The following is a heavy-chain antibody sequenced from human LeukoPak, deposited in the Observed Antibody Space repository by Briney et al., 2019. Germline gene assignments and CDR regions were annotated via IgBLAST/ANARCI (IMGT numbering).Heavy chain of an antibody. CDR2: IKYDESIT. D-gene: IGHD1-1*01. V-gene: IGHV3-74*01. CDR3: ATYGGYPVEY. CDR1: GFTFSSYW. J-gene: IGHJ4*02. Sequence: GGSLRLSCAASGFTFSSYWMHWVRQAPGKGLVWVSRIKYDESITNYADSVKGRFTISRDNGKNTLYLQTNSLRAEDTAIYYCATYGGYPVEYWGQGTLVTVSS.